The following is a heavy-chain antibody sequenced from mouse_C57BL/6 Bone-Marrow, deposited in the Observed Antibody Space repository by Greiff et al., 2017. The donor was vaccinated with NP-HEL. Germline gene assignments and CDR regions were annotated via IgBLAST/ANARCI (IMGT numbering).Heavy chain of an antibody. J-gene: IGHJ4*01. Sequence: QVQLKESGPGLVAPSQSLSITCTVSGFSLTSYGVSWVRQPPGKGLEWLGVIWGDGSTNYHSALISRLSISKDNYKSQVFLKLNSLQTDDTATYYCAKKGTFWDSNYLYYYAMDYWGQGTSVTVSS. V-gene: IGHV2-3*01. D-gene: IGHD2-5*01. CDR1: GFSLTSYG. CDR2: IWGDGST. CDR3: AKKGTFWDSNYLYYYAMDY.